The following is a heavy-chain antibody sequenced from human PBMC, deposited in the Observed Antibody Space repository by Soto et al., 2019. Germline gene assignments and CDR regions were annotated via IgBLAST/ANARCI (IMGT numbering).Heavy chain of an antibody. CDR3: AREGYSYGYFYYGMDV. D-gene: IGHD5-18*01. CDR1: GSTFTSYG. Sequence: APVTVSSNASGSTFTSYGISWVRQAPGQGLEWMGWISAYNGNTNYAQKLQGRVTMTTDTSTSTAYMELRSLRSDDTAVYYCAREGYSYGYFYYGMDVWGQGTTVTVSS. CDR2: ISAYNGNT. J-gene: IGHJ6*02. V-gene: IGHV1-18*01.